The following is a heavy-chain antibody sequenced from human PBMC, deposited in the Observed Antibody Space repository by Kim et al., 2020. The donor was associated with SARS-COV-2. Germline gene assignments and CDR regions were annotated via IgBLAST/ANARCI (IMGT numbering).Heavy chain of an antibody. J-gene: IGHJ4*02. D-gene: IGHD6-19*01. V-gene: IGHV5-51*01. Sequence: GESLKISCKGSGYSFTSYWIGWVRQMPGKGLEWMGIIYPGDSDTRYSPSFQGQVTISADKSISTAYLQWSSLKASDTAMYYCASLLPGRKQWLVPGYWGQGTLVTVSS. CDR2: IYPGDSDT. CDR3: ASLLPGRKQWLVPGY. CDR1: GYSFTSYW.